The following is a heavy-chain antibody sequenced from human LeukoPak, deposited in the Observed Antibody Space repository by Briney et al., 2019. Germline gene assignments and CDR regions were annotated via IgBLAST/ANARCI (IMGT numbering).Heavy chain of an antibody. CDR2: ITSSSNYI. CDR3: ARDRGYFDN. V-gene: IGHV3-21*01. J-gene: IGHJ4*02. Sequence: RGSPRLSCAASGFTFSIYSMNWVRQAPGKGLEWLSSITSSSNYIYYADSVKGRFTISRDNVQNSLYLQMNSLRAEDTAMYYCARDRGYFDNWGQGTLVTVSS. CDR1: GFTFSIYS.